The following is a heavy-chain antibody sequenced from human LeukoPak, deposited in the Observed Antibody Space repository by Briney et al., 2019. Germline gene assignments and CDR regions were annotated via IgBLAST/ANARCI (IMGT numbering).Heavy chain of an antibody. D-gene: IGHD4-17*01. CDR3: AGTNWAIAAVGQNPEGYGDYNY. CDR2: IQYDGSNK. J-gene: IGHJ4*02. Sequence: PGGSLRPSCAAPGFTFSSYGMHWVRQAPGKGLGWVAFIQYDGSNKYYADSVKGRFTISRDNSKNTLYLQMNSLRAEDTAVYYCAGTNWAIAAVGQNPEGYGDYNYWGQGTLVTVSS. V-gene: IGHV3-30*02. CDR1: GFTFSSYG.